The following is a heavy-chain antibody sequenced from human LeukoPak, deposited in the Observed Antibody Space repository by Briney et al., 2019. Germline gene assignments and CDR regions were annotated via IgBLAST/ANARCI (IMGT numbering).Heavy chain of an antibody. CDR2: IYYSGST. D-gene: IGHD3-9*01. Sequence: PSQTLSLTCTVSGGSISSGGYYWSWIRQHPGKGLEWIGYIYYSGSTYYNPSLKSRVTISVDTSKNQFSLKLSSVTAADTAVYYCARAGGPHYDILTGYRTNTGFDPWGQGTLVTVSS. V-gene: IGHV4-31*03. CDR3: ARAGGPHYDILTGYRTNTGFDP. J-gene: IGHJ5*02. CDR1: GGSISSGGYY.